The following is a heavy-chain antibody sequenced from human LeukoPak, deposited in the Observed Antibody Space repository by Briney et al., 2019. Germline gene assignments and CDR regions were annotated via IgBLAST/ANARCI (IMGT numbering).Heavy chain of an antibody. CDR1: GYTFTSYD. CDR3: ARIAQLPLSGSYKEPFDY. V-gene: IGHV1-2*06. CDR2: INPNSGGT. J-gene: IGHJ4*02. D-gene: IGHD1-26*01. Sequence: GASVKVSCKASGYTFTSYDINWVRQAPGQGLEWMGRINPNSGGTNYAQKFQGRVTMTRDTSISTAYMELSRLRSDDTAVYYCARIAQLPLSGSYKEPFDYWGQGTLVTVSS.